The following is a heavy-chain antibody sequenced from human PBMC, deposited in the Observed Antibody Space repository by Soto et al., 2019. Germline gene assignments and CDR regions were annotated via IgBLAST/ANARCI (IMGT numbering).Heavy chain of an antibody. D-gene: IGHD3-22*01. J-gene: IGHJ4*02. CDR1: GYTFTTYG. V-gene: IGHV1-18*01. CDR3: SREPTDYYDNSGNYFLDY. Sequence: QVQLVQSGAEVKKPGASVKVSCKASGYTFTTYGMSWVRQAPGQGLDWMGWISTYNGNTKYAERLQGRVTMTTDTTTSTAYMELRSLRSADTAVYSCSREPTDYYDNSGNYFLDYWGQGTLVTVSS. CDR2: ISTYNGNT.